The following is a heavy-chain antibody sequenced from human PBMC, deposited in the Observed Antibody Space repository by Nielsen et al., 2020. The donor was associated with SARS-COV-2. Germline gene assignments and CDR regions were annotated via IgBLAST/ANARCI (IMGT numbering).Heavy chain of an antibody. Sequence: GGPLRLSCAASGFTFDDYTMHWVRQAPGKGLEWVSLISWDGGSTYYADSVKGRFTISRDNAKNSLYLQMNSLRAEDTAVYYCARWRLWFGELYFDYWGQGTLVTVSS. V-gene: IGHV3-43*01. CDR2: ISWDGGST. D-gene: IGHD3-10*01. CDR1: GFTFDDYT. CDR3: ARWRLWFGELYFDY. J-gene: IGHJ4*02.